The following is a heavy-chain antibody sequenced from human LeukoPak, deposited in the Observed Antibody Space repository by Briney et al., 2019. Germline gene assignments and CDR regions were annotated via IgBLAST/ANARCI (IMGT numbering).Heavy chain of an antibody. Sequence: GASLRPSCAASGSTFSTYVMTWVRQPPGKGREWVSSSGGSGGSPYHRKSEKGRYSISRNNPKKTLCLQSIRLRDEEAALYYNAKVGISSSAAGDYCGQ. CDR1: GSTFSTYV. V-gene: IGHV3-23*01. D-gene: IGHD6-13*01. J-gene: IGHJ4*02. CDR2: SGGSGGSP. CDR3: AKVGISSSAAGDY.